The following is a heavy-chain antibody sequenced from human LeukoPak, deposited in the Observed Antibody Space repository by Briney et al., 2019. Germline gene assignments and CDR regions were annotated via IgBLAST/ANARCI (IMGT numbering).Heavy chain of an antibody. J-gene: IGHJ5*02. V-gene: IGHV4-59*01. CDR3: ARATQYQRINWFDP. Sequence: PSETLSLTCTVSGGSISSYYWSWIRQPPGKGLEWVGYIYYSGSTNYNPSLKSRVTISVDTSKNQFSLKLNSVTAADTAVYYCARATQYQRINWFDPWGQGTLVTVSS. CDR1: GGSISSYY. D-gene: IGHD2-2*01. CDR2: IYYSGST.